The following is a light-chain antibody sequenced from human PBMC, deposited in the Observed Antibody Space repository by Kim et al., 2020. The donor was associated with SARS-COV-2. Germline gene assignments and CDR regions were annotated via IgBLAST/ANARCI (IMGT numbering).Light chain of an antibody. CDR3: YISEAGLGGGSV. Sequence: VTVPCPCAASGTGVGHHAHWCHHVPATAPPLVFYDHSHRPSAVSARFSSGSSAASSSLLATGRLAEDEADYYCYISEAGLGGGSVFGGGTRLTVL. V-gene: IGLV1-40*03. CDR1: ASGTGVGHH. CDR2: DHS. J-gene: IGLJ3*02.